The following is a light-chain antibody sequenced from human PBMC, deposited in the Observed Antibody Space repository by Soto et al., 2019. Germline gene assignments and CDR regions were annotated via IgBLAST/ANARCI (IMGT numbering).Light chain of an antibody. V-gene: IGKV3-20*01. CDR3: QQYGSSPYT. J-gene: IGKJ2*01. CDR1: QSVSSNY. CDR2: GAS. Sequence: EIVLTQSPGTLSLSPGERATFSCRASQSVSSNYLAWYQQKSGQAPMLLSYGASSRATGIPDRFSGSGSGTDFTLTISRLEPEDFAVYYCQQYGSSPYTFGQGTKLEIK.